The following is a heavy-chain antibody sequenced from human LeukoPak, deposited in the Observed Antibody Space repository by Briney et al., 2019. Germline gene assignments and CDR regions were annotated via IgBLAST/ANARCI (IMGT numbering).Heavy chain of an antibody. Sequence: GRSLRLSCAASGFTFSSYAMHWVRQAPGKGLEWVAVISYDGSKKYYADSVKGRFTISRDNSKNTLYLQMNSLRAEDTAVYYCARPGTGTTVYYFDYWGQGTLVTVSS. CDR2: ISYDGSKK. V-gene: IGHV3-30*01. D-gene: IGHD1-7*01. CDR3: ARPGTGTTVYYFDY. J-gene: IGHJ4*02. CDR1: GFTFSSYA.